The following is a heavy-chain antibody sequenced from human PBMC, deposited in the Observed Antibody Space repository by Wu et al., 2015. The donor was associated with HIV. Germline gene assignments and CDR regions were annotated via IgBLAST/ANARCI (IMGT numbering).Heavy chain of an antibody. CDR1: GYTFTAYD. D-gene: IGHD3-22*01. J-gene: IGHJ4*02. Sequence: QVQLVQSGPEVRKPGASMRVSCKASGYTFTAYDINWVRQAPGQGLEWMGWMNPKTGNTGFAQKFRGRVTLTRETTANRVYLELRSLRSDDTAFYYCARETIDMDSSGHRAHRGHYFDYWGQGTEVTVSS. V-gene: IGHV1-8*02. CDR3: ARETIDMDSSGHRAHRGHYFDY. CDR2: MNPKTGNT.